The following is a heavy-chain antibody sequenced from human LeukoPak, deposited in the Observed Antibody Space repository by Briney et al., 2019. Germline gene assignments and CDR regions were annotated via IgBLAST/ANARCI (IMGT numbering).Heavy chain of an antibody. V-gene: IGHV4-38-2*02. CDR2: IYHSGST. CDR1: GYSTSSGYY. J-gene: IGHJ4*02. Sequence: SETLSLTCTVPGYSTSSGYYWGWIRQPPGKGLEWIGSIYHSGSTYYNPSLKSRVTISVDTSKNQFSLKLSSVTAADTAVYYCAFSTVTHNTFDYWGQGTLVTVSS. CDR3: AFSTVTHNTFDY. D-gene: IGHD4-11*01.